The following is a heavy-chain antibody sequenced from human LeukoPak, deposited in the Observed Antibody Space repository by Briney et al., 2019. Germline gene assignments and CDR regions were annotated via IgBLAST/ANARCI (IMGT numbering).Heavy chain of an antibody. CDR2: IYHSGST. CDR3: ARASSRGTMVRGVFDY. D-gene: IGHD3-10*01. Sequence: SQTLSLTCAVSGGSISSGGYSWSWIRQPPGKGLEWIGYIYHSGSTYYNPSLKSRVTISVDRSKNQFSLKLSSVTATDTAVYYCARASSRGTMVRGVFDYWGQGTLATVSS. CDR1: GGSISSGGYS. V-gene: IGHV4-30-2*01. J-gene: IGHJ4*02.